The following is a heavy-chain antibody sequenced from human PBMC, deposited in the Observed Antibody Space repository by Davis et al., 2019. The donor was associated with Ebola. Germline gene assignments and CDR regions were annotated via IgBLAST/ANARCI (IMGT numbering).Heavy chain of an antibody. V-gene: IGHV3-7*01. CDR1: GFTFSSSW. CDR2: IKADGSAK. J-gene: IGHJ6*02. CDR3: ARGDIVVVPAAKDYYYYYGMDV. Sequence: GESLKISCAASGFTFSSSWMTWVRQAPEKGLEWVATIKADGSAKYYADSVKGRFTISRDSSKNTLYLQMNSLRAEDTAVYYCARGDIVVVPAAKDYYYYYGMDVWGQGTTVTVSS. D-gene: IGHD2-2*01.